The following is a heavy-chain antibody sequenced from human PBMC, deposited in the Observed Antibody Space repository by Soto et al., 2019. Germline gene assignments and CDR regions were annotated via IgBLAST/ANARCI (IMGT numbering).Heavy chain of an antibody. J-gene: IGHJ6*02. V-gene: IGHV4-39*01. CDR3: ARRPLYYGMDV. CDR2: IYYSGRT. Sequence: PSETLSLTCTVSGGSISSSSYYWGWIRQPPGKGLAWIGSIYYSGRTYYNPSLKSRVTISVDTSKNQFSLKLSSVTAADTAVYYCARRPLYYGMDVWGEGTTVT. CDR1: GGSISSSSYY.